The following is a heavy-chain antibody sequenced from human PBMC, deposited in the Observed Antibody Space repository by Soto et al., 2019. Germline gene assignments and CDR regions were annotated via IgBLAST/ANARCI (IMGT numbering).Heavy chain of an antibody. V-gene: IGHV3-30*18. CDR2: ISYDGSYK. J-gene: IGHJ4*02. CDR1: GFTFSSYG. CDR3: AKWNGGFDY. Sequence: QVQLVESGGGVVQPGRSLRLSCAASGFTFSSYGMHWVRQAPGKGLEWVAVISYDGSYKYYSDSVKGRFTISRDNSKNTLYLQMNSLRAEDTAVYYCAKWNGGFDYWGQGTLVTVSS. D-gene: IGHD3-16*01.